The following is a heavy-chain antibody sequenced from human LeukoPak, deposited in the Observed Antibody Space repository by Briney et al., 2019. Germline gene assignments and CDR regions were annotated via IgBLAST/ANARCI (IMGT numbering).Heavy chain of an antibody. CDR2: IYYSGST. Sequence: PSETLSLTCTVSGGSFSSYYWSWIRQPPGKGLEWIGYIYYSGSTNYNPSLKSRVTISVDTSKNQFSLKLSSVTAADTAVYYCATSDSSGWYDFDYWGQGTLVTVSS. D-gene: IGHD6-19*01. V-gene: IGHV4-59*01. J-gene: IGHJ4*02. CDR1: GGSFSSYY. CDR3: ATSDSSGWYDFDY.